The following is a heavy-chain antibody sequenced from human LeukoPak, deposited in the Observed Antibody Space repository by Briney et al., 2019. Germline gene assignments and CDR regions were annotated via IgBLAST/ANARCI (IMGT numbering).Heavy chain of an antibody. J-gene: IGHJ4*02. CDR3: ARGRRIAVAGQGWYFDY. Sequence: SETLSLTCTVSGGSISSYYWSWIRQPPGKGLEWIGYIYYSGSTNYNPSLKSRVTISVDTSKNQFSLKLSSVTAADTAVYYCARGRRIAVAGQGWYFDYWGQGTLVTVSS. CDR2: IYYSGST. D-gene: IGHD6-19*01. CDR1: GGSISSYY. V-gene: IGHV4-59*01.